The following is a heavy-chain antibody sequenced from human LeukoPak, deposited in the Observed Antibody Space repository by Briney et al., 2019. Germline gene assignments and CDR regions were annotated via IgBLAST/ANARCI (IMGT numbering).Heavy chain of an antibody. Sequence: PSETLSLTCTVSGGSISSYYWSWIRQPAGKGLEWIGRIYTSGSTNYNPSLKSRVTISVDTSKNQFSLKLSSVTAADTAVYYCARVTDILILNWFDPWGQGTLVTVSS. CDR2: IYTSGST. CDR3: ARVTDILILNWFDP. J-gene: IGHJ5*02. V-gene: IGHV4-4*07. D-gene: IGHD3-9*01. CDR1: GGSISSYY.